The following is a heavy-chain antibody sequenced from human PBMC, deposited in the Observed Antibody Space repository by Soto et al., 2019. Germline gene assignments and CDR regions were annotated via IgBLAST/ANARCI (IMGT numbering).Heavy chain of an antibody. V-gene: IGHV1-69*01. CDR3: ARSQGGSSSLDIYYYYYYGMDG. D-gene: IGHD2-15*01. CDR2: VIPIFGTP. CDR1: GGTFSTYA. J-gene: IGHJ6*02. Sequence: QVQLVQSGAEVKKPGSSVKVSCKAPGGTFSTYAISWVRQAPGQGLEWMGGVIPIFGTPKYAQKFQGRVTITADESTCTGYRERRRLRSEDTAVYYCARSQGGSSSLDIYYYYYYGMDGWGQGTTVTVSS.